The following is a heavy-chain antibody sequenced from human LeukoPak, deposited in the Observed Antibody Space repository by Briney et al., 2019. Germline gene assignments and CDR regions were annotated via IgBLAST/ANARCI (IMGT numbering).Heavy chain of an antibody. Sequence: GGSLRLSCAASGFSFSSYWMHWVRQAPGKGLGWVSRINSDGSSTSYADSVKGRFTISRDNAKTTLYLQMNSLRAEDTAVYYCATAQLWSIWYFDLWGRGTLVTVSS. CDR1: GFSFSSYW. D-gene: IGHD5-18*01. V-gene: IGHV3-74*01. CDR2: INSDGSST. CDR3: ATAQLWSIWYFDL. J-gene: IGHJ2*01.